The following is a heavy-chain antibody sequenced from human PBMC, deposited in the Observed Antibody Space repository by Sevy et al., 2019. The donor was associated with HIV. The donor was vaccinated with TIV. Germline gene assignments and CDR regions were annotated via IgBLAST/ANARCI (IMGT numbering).Heavy chain of an antibody. Sequence: PETLSLTCTVSGGSISSYYWSWIRQPPGKGLEWIGYIYYSGSTNYNPSLKSRVTISVDTSKNQFSLKLSSVTAADTAVYYCARDGYSSSAYYYYGMDVWGQGTTVTVSS. CDR3: ARDGYSSSAYYYYGMDV. V-gene: IGHV4-59*13. CDR2: IYYSGST. D-gene: IGHD6-13*01. J-gene: IGHJ6*02. CDR1: GGSISSYY.